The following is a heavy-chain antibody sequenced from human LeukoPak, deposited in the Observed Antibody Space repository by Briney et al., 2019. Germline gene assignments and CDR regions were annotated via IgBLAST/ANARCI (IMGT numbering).Heavy chain of an antibody. J-gene: IGHJ4*02. CDR2: ISAYNGNT. V-gene: IGHV1-18*01. D-gene: IGHD6-13*01. CDR3: AKVRNIAAAGEFDY. CDR1: GYTFTSYG. Sequence: GASVKVSCKASGYTFTSYGISWVRQAPGQGLEWMGWISAYNGNTNYAQKLQGRVTMTTDTSTSTAYMELRSLRSDDTAVYYCAKVRNIAAAGEFDYWGQGTLVTVSS.